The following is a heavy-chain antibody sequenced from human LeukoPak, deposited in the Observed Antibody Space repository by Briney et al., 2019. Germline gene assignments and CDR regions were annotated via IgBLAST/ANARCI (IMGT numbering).Heavy chain of an antibody. CDR1: GFMFSRFG. D-gene: IGHD3-16*01. CDR3: GRDPNGDYVGAFEF. CDR2: IHGNGETT. J-gene: IGHJ3*01. V-gene: IGHV3-23*01. Sequence: GGSLRLSCVGSGFMFSRFGLIWVRQAPGKGLEWVSGIHGNGETTYYGDSVKGRFTIPRDNSKSTLYLQMNSLRVEDTAEYFCGRDPNGDYVGAFEFWGQGTKVAVSS.